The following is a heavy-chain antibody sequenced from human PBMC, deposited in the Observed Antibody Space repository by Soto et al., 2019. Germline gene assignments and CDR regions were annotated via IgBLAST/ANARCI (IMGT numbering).Heavy chain of an antibody. D-gene: IGHD2-21*02. CDR1: GFTFSSYA. J-gene: IGHJ4*02. Sequence: QVQLVESGGGVVQPGRSLRLSCAASGFTFSSYAMHWVRQAPGKGLEWVAVISYDGSNKYYADSVKGRFTISIDNSKNTLYLKMNSLRAEDTDEYYCARDPVAYCGGDCRTFDYWGQGTLVTFSS. CDR3: ARDPVAYCGGDCRTFDY. CDR2: ISYDGSNK. V-gene: IGHV3-30-3*01.